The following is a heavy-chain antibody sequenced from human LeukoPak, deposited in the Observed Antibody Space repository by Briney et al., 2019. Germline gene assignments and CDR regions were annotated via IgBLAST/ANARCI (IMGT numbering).Heavy chain of an antibody. CDR1: GFTFSSYA. CDR2: ISYDGSNK. J-gene: IGHJ4*02. V-gene: IGHV3-30*04. D-gene: IGHD6-19*01. CDR3: AREAMDSGWYS. Sequence: PGGSLRLSCAASGFTFSSYAMHWVRQAPGKGLEWVAVISYDGSNKYYADSVKGRFTISRDNSKNTLYLQMNSLRAEDTAVYYCAREAMDSGWYSWGQGTLVTVSS.